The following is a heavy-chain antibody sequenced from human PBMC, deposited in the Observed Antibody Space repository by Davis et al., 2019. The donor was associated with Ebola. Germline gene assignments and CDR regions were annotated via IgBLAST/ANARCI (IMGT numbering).Heavy chain of an antibody. V-gene: IGHV4-61*05. CDR3: ARGTTVTPYYGMDV. J-gene: IGHJ6*02. Sequence: PSETLSLTCTVSGGSISSSSYYWGWIRQPPGKGLEWIGYIYYSGSTNYNPSLKSRVTISVDTSKNQFSLKLSSVTAADTAVYYCARGTTVTPYYGMDVWGQGTTVTVSS. D-gene: IGHD4-11*01. CDR2: IYYSGST. CDR1: GGSISSSSYY.